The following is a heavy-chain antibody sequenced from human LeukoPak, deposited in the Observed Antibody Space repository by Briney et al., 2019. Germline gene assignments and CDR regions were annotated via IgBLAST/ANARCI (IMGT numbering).Heavy chain of an antibody. CDR1: GFTVNSNS. CDR2: IYSGGST. V-gene: IGHV3-53*05. D-gene: IGHD1-26*01. CDR3: AKGRVGANGYYYYGMDV. J-gene: IGHJ6*02. Sequence: GGSLRLSCAASGFTVNSNSMDWVRQAPGKGLEWVSVIYSGGSTYYADSVKGRFTISRDNSKNTLYLQMNSLRTEDTAVYYCAKGRVGANGYYYYGMDVWGQGTTVTVSS.